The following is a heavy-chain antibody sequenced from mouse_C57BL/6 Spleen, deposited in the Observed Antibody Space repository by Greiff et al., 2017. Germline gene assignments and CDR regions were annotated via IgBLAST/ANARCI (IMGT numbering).Heavy chain of an antibody. CDR3: TEERY. J-gene: IGHJ2*01. Sequence: EVMLVESGGGLVQPGGSMKLSCVASGFTFSNYWMNWVRQSPETGLEWVAQIRLKSDNYTTHYAESVKGRFTISRDDSNSSVYLQMNNLRAEDTGIYYCTEERYWGQGTTLTVYS. CDR1: GFTFSNYW. V-gene: IGHV6-3*01. CDR2: IRLKSDNYTT.